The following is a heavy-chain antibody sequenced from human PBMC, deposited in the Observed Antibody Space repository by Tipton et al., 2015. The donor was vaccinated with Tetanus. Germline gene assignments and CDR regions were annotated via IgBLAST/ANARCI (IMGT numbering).Heavy chain of an antibody. CDR1: GGSFNTYI. J-gene: IGHJ4*02. CDR3: ARCKGGTREYYAIKY. CDR2: INPIFGRI. Sequence: QVQLVQSGAEVKKPGSSVKVSCETPGGSFNTYITSWVRHAPGQGLEWIGSINPIFGRITYAQKFQGRVTITADKSTSTAHISLSSLRSDDTAVYYCARCKGGTREYYAIKYWGQGTLVTVSS. V-gene: IGHV1-69*06. D-gene: IGHD3-3*01.